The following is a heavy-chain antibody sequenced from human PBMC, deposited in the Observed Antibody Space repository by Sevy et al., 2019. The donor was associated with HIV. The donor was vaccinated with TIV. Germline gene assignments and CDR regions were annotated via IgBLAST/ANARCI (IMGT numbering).Heavy chain of an antibody. Sequence: GSLRLSCVGSGFTFKDDFMTWVRQAPGKGLEWVSSISSRSTFTYYADSVKGQFPISRDNAQNSMFLQTISVRPEDTAVYYCARDRDDYASGRRHPYYYYHGMDVWGQGTTVTVSS. CDR2: ISSRSTFT. J-gene: IGHJ6*02. V-gene: IGHV3-21*04. CDR1: GFTFKDDF. D-gene: IGHD3-10*01. CDR3: ARDRDDYASGRRHPYYYYHGMDV.